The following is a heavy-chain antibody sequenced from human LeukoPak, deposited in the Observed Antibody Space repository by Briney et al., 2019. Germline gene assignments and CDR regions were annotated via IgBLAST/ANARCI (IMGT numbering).Heavy chain of an antibody. J-gene: IGHJ4*02. D-gene: IGHD2-15*01. CDR3: AVELPGYCSGGSCSDFDY. CDR1: GFTFTSSA. Sequence: ASVKVSCKASGFTFTSSAMQWVRQARGQRLEWIGWIVVSSGNTNYAQKFQERVTITRDMSTSTAYMELSSLRSEDTAVYYCAVELPGYCSGGSCSDFDYWGQGTLVTVSS. V-gene: IGHV1-58*02. CDR2: IVVSSGNT.